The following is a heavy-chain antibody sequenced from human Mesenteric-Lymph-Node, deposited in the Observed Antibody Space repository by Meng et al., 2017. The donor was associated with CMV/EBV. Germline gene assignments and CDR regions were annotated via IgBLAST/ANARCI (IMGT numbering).Heavy chain of an antibody. CDR3: AKVGCSSTTCHIDC. V-gene: IGHV3-23*01. D-gene: IGHD2-2*02. CDR2: IYGSGSNT. CDR1: GFTFSSYA. Sequence: GGSLRLSCAASGFTFSSYAMTWVRQAPGKGLEWVSVIYGSGSNTYYADSVKGRFTISRDNSKNTLYLQMNSLRAEDTALYYCAKVGCSSTTCHIDCWGQGTLVTVSS. J-gene: IGHJ4*02.